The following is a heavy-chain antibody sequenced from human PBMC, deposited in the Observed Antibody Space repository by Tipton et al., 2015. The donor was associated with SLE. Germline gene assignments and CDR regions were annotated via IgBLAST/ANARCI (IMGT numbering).Heavy chain of an antibody. J-gene: IGHJ6*02. V-gene: IGHV4-39*07. Sequence: TLSLTCTVSGGSISSSSYYWGWIRQPPGKGLEWIGSIYYSGSTYYNPSLKSRVTISVDTSKNQFSLKLSSVTAADTAVYYCARAGDIMIVVPRGYYYYGMDVWGQGTTVTVSS. CDR3: ARAGDIMIVVPRGYYYYGMDV. D-gene: IGHD3-22*01. CDR2: IYYSGST. CDR1: GGSISSSSYY.